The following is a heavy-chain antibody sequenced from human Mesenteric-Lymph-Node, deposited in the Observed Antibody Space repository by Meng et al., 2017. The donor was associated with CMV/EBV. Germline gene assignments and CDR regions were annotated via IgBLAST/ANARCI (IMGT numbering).Heavy chain of an antibody. CDR2: IRYDGSNK. CDR3: AKDLNWWAENFYNYAMDV. V-gene: IGHV3-30*02. D-gene: IGHD2-15*01. Sequence: GESLKISCAASGFTFSSYGMHWVRQAPGKGLEWVAFIRYDGSNKYYADSVKGRFTISRDNSRNTVYLKMNSLRGEDTAVYYCAKDLNWWAENFYNYAMDVWGQGTTVTVSS. J-gene: IGHJ6*02. CDR1: GFTFSSYG.